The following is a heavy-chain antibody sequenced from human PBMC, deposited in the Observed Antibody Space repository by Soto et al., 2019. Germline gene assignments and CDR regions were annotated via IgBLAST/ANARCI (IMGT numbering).Heavy chain of an antibody. CDR3: ARSGIAAAVDY. Sequence: DSVKVSFKASGYPFTSYAMHLVRQAPGQRLEWMGWINAGNGNTKYSQKFQGRVTITRDTSASTAYMELSSLRSEDTAVYYCARSGIAAAVDYWGQGTMVTVSS. V-gene: IGHV1-3*01. D-gene: IGHD6-13*01. CDR1: GYPFTSYA. CDR2: INAGNGNT. J-gene: IGHJ4*02.